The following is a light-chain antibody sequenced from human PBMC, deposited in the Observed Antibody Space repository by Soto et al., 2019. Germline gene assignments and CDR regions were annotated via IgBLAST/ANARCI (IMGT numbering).Light chain of an antibody. CDR2: EES. J-gene: IGKJ4*01. CDR3: QQVKTYPRT. V-gene: IGKV1-9*01. Sequence: DIHLTQSPSFLSASVGDRVTITCRPSQAVPNNMAWYQQKPGKPPKLLIYEESTLHSGVPSRCSGRKSGTQFTLTIDSLQPEDFATYYCQQVKTYPRTFGGGTKVEIK. CDR1: QAVPNN.